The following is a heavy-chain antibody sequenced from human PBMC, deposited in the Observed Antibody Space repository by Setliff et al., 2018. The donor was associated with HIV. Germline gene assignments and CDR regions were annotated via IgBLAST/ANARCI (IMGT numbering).Heavy chain of an antibody. J-gene: IGHJ6*03. V-gene: IGHV5-51*01. CDR3: ARAGSFDPYYYMDV. Sequence: PGESLKISCKDSGYSFPNDWIGWVRQMPGKGLEWVAIIFPGDSETRYSPSFEGQVTISADRSISTAYLQWSSLKASDTAMYYCARAGSFDPYYYMDVWGKGTTVTVSS. CDR2: IFPGDSET. D-gene: IGHD3-16*01. CDR1: GYSFPNDW.